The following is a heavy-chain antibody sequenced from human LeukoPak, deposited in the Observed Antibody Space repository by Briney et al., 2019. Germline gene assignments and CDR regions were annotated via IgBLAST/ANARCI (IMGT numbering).Heavy chain of an antibody. CDR1: GFTFDDYA. D-gene: IGHD2-2*01. V-gene: IGHV3-9*01. CDR3: AKTGGYCSSTSCYALPVFDI. Sequence: SLRLSCAASGFTFDDYAMHWVREAPGKGLEWVSGISWNSGSIGYADSVKGRFTISRDNAKNSLYLQMNSLRAEDTALYYCAKTGGYCSSTSCYALPVFDIWGQGTMVTVSS. J-gene: IGHJ3*02. CDR2: ISWNSGSI.